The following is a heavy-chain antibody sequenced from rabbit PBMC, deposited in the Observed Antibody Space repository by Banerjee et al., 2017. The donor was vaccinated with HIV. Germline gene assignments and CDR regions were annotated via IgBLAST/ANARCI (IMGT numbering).Heavy chain of an antibody. V-gene: IGHV1S40*01. J-gene: IGHJ4*01. CDR1: GFSFSSNYY. CDR3: ARDFNL. Sequence: QSLEESGGDLVKPGASLTLTCTASGFSFSSNYYMSWVRQAPGKGLEWIGYIKTSSGSTWYASWVNGRFTISKTSSTTVTLQMTSLTAADTATYFCARDFNLWGPGTLVTVS. CDR2: IKTSSGST.